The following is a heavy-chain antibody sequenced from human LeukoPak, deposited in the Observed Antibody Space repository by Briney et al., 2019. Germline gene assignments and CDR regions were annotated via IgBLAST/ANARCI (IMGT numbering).Heavy chain of an antibody. V-gene: IGHV1-2*02. CDR2: INPNSGGT. Sequence: ASVTVSCTASGYTFTGYYMHWVRQAPGQGLERMGWINPNSGGTNYAQKFEGRVTVNRDTSISTAYMELRRLRSDDTGVYYCARGLWEDIVVVPVALNWGQGTLVTVSS. CDR3: ARGLWEDIVVVPVALN. CDR1: GYTFTGYY. J-gene: IGHJ4*02. D-gene: IGHD2-2*01.